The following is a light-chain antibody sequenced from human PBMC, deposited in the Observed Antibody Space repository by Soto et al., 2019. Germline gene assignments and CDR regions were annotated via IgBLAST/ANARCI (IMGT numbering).Light chain of an antibody. CDR3: CSYAGSYSYV. J-gene: IGLJ1*01. Sequence: LTQPRSVSGSPGQSVTISCTGTSSDVGGYNYVSWYQQHPGKAPKLMIYDVSKRPSGVPDRFSGSKSGNTASLTISGLQAEDEADYYCCSYAGSYSYVFGTGTKGTVL. V-gene: IGLV2-11*01. CDR2: DVS. CDR1: SSDVGGYNY.